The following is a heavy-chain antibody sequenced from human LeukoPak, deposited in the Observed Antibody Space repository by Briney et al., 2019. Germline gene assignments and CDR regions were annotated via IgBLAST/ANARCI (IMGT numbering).Heavy chain of an antibody. J-gene: IGHJ6*03. CDR3: ARADSSIAARLSRSSIFNYYYYMDV. CDR1: GFTFSSYG. V-gene: IGHV3-30*02. D-gene: IGHD6-6*01. CDR2: IRYDGSNK. Sequence: PGGSLRLSCAASGFTFSSYGMHWVRQAPGKGLEWVAFIRYDGSNKYYADSVKGRFTISRDNSRNTLYLQMNSLRAEDTAVYYCARADSSIAARLSRSSIFNYYYYMDVWGKGTTVTVSS.